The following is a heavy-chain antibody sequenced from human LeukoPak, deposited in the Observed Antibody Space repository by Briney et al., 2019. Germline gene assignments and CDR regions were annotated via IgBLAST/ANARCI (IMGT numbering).Heavy chain of an antibody. J-gene: IGHJ4*02. CDR2: IIPIFGTA. CDR3: ARAGTMVRGVIFSGYYFDY. D-gene: IGHD3-10*01. Sequence: SVKVSCKASGGTFSSYAISWVRQAPGQGLEWTGGIIPIFGTANYARKFQGRVTITADESTSTAYMELSSLRSEDTAVYYCARAGTMVRGVIFSGYYFDYWGQGTLVTVSS. CDR1: GGTFSSYA. V-gene: IGHV1-69*13.